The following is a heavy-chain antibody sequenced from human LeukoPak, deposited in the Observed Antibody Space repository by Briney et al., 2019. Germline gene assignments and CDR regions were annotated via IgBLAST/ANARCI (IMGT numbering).Heavy chain of an antibody. Sequence: SVKVSCKASGDTFSTYAISWVRLAPGQGLKWMGIIIPISGTAEYAEKFQGRVTITADESTSTAYMELSSLRSEDTAVYYCATKTHYFDNSGYPFDYWGQGTLVTVSS. D-gene: IGHD3-22*01. V-gene: IGHV1-69*15. CDR1: GDTFSTYA. CDR3: ATKTHYFDNSGYPFDY. J-gene: IGHJ4*01. CDR2: IIPISGTA.